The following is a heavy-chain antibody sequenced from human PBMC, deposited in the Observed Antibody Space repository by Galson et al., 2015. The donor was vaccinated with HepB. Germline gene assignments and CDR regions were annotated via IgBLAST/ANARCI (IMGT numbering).Heavy chain of an antibody. Sequence: ALVKPTQTLTLTCTFSGFSLSTSGVGVGWIRQPPGKALEWLALIYWSDDKRYSPSLKSRLTTTKDASKKRVVLTMTNMDPVDTGTYYCAYSRKLGMNFDYWGQGTLVTVSS. J-gene: IGHJ4*02. V-gene: IGHV2-5*01. CDR3: AYSRKLGMNFDY. D-gene: IGHD7-27*01. CDR1: GFSLSTSGVG. CDR2: IYWSDDK.